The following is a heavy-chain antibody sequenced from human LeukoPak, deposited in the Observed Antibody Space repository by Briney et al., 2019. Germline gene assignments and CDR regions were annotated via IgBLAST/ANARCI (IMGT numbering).Heavy chain of an antibody. D-gene: IGHD3-22*01. V-gene: IGHV1-8*03. Sequence: GASVKVSCKASGGTFSSYAISWVRQATGQGLEWMGWMNPNSGNTGYAQKFQGRVTITRNTSISTAYMELSSLGSEDTAVYYCARISFSYDSSGYYYKYFQHWGQGTLVTVSS. J-gene: IGHJ1*01. CDR2: MNPNSGNT. CDR1: GGTFSSYA. CDR3: ARISFSYDSSGYYYKYFQH.